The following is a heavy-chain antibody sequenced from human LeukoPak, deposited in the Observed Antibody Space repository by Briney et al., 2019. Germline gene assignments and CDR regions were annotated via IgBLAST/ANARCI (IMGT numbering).Heavy chain of an antibody. J-gene: IGHJ5*02. CDR2: IYYSGST. CDR3: ARVGTWNDGWFAP. D-gene: IGHD1-1*01. CDR1: GGSISSYY. V-gene: IGHV4-59*01. Sequence: SETLSLTCTVSGGSISSYYWSWIRQPPGKGLEWIGDIYYSGSTNYNPSLKSRVTISVDTSKNQFSLKLSSVTAADTAVYYYARVGTWNDGWFAPWGQGTLVTVSS.